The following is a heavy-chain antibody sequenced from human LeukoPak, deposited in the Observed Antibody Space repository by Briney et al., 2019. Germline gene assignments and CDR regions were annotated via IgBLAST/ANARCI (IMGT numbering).Heavy chain of an antibody. J-gene: IGHJ6*02. CDR3: ARALGRLQPYYYHYGMDV. CDR1: GFTFSHYW. CDR2: IKQDGSER. V-gene: IGHV3-7*01. Sequence: PGGSLRLSCAASGFTFSHYWMSWVRQAPGKGLEWVANIKQDGSERYHLHSVKGRFTISRDNAKNSLYLQMDSLRAEDTAVYYCARALGRLQPYYYHYGMDVWGQGTTVTVSS. D-gene: IGHD5-24*01.